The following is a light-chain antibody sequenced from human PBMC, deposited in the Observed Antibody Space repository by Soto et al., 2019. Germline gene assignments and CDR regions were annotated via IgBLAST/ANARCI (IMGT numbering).Light chain of an antibody. V-gene: IGKV1-9*01. J-gene: IGKJ4*01. Sequence: DIQLTQSPSFLSASVGDRVTITCRASQGISSYLAWFQQKPGKAPKVLIYAASILQGGVISRFSGSGSGTEFPLTISSLQPEDFATYYCQQLNSYPLTFGGGTKVEIK. CDR2: AAS. CDR1: QGISSY. CDR3: QQLNSYPLT.